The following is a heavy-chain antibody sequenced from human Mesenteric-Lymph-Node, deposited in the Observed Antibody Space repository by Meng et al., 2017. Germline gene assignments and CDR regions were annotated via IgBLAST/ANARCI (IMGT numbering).Heavy chain of an antibody. V-gene: IGHV1-69*05. Sequence: QVQLGLAGAGVKKPGSSVKVSCKASGGTFSSYAISWVRQAPGQGLEWMGGIIPIFGTANYAQKFQGRVTITTDESTSTAYMELSSLRSEDTAVYYCAREAVAGTFEVDYWGQGTLVTVSS. CDR1: GGTFSSYA. CDR3: AREAVAGTFEVDY. D-gene: IGHD6-19*01. J-gene: IGHJ4*02. CDR2: IIPIFGTA.